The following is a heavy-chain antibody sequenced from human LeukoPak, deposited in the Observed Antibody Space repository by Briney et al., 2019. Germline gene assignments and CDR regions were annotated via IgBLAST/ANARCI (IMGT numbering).Heavy chain of an antibody. CDR1: GYSFTAYY. V-gene: IGHV1-2*06. J-gene: IGHJ4*02. D-gene: IGHD4/OR15-4a*01. CDR2: INPNSGGT. Sequence: ASVKVSCKTSGYSFTAYYMHWVRQTPGQGLEWMGRINPNSGGTDYAQKFQGRVTMTRDTSISTAYMELSRLKSDDTAVYYCARVSYGDNATPFDYWGQGTQVTVSS. CDR3: ARVSYGDNATPFDY.